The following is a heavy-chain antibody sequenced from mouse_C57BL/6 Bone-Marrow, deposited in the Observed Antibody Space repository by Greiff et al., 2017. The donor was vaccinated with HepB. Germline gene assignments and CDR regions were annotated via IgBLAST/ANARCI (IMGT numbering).Heavy chain of an antibody. CDR2: IYPGGGYT. CDR1: GYTFTNYW. Sequence: QVQLQQSGAELVRPGTSVKMSCKASGYTFTNYWIGWAKQRPGHGLEWIGDIYPGGGYTNYNEKFKGKATLTADKSSSTAYMQFSSLTSEDSAIYYCAREGLRRVPYAMDYWGQGTSVTVSS. CDR3: AREGLRRVPYAMDY. D-gene: IGHD1-1*01. J-gene: IGHJ4*01. V-gene: IGHV1-63*01.